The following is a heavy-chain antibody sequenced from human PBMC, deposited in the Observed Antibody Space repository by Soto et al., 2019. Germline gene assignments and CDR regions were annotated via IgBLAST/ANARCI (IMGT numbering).Heavy chain of an antibody. Sequence: QVQLVQSGAEVKKPGSSVKVSCKASGGTFSSYTISWVRQAPGQGLEWMGRIIPILGIANYAQKFQGRVTSTADKSTSTAYMELSSLRSEDTAVYYCARSSGSTYYGMDVWGQGTTVTVSS. CDR3: ARSSGSTYYGMDV. J-gene: IGHJ6*02. CDR2: IIPILGIA. V-gene: IGHV1-69*02. CDR1: GGTFSSYT.